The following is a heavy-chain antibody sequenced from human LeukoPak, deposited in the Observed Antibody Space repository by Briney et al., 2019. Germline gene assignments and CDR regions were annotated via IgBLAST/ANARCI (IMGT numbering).Heavy chain of an antibody. J-gene: IGHJ5*02. CDR3: ARNGRSRYYGSGSYYWFDP. CDR1: GGSISSYY. CDR2: IYYSGST. D-gene: IGHD3-10*01. Sequence: SETLSLTCTVSGGSISSYYWSWIRQPPGKGLEWIGHIYYSGSTNYNPSLKSRVTISVDTSKNKFSLKLSSVTAADTDVSYCARNGRSRYYGSGSYYWFDPWGQGTLVTVSS. V-gene: IGHV4-59*08.